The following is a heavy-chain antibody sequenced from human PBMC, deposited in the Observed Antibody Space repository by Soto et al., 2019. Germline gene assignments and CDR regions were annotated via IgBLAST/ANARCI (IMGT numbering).Heavy chain of an antibody. V-gene: IGHV6-1*01. J-gene: IGHJ4*02. D-gene: IGHD3-10*01. Sequence: QTLSLTCDISGYSVSSNRAAWHLIRQSPSRGLEWLGRTYYRSKWYNDYAVSVKSRITINPDTSKNQFSLHLNSVTPEDTAVYYCARDRPGTIAFDYWGQGTLVTVSS. CDR3: ARDRPGTIAFDY. CDR2: TYYRSKWYN. CDR1: GYSVSSNRAA.